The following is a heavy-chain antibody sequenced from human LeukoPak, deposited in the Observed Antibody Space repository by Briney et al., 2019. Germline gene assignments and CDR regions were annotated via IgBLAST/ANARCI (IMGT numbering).Heavy chain of an antibody. CDR3: ARSNSGSYYHFDY. CDR1: TYTFTQYR. D-gene: IGHD1-26*01. V-gene: IGHV1-18*01. CDR2: ISTYNDNT. J-gene: IGHJ4*02. Sequence: ASVKVSCKSSTYTFTQYRINWVRQAPGQGLEWMGWISTYNDNTNYAQKFQGRVTMNTDTSTSTAYMELRGLTSDDTAVYYCARSNSGSYYHFDYWGQGTLVTVSS.